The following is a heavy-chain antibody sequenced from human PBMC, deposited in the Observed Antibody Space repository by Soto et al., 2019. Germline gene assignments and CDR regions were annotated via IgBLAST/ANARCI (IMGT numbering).Heavy chain of an antibody. CDR3: ARVGIAMAGTGWFDP. Sequence: PGGSLRLSCAASGFTFSDYYMSFIRQAPGKGLEWVSYISSSGSYTNYADSVKGRFTISRDNAKNSLYLQMNSLRAEDTAVYYCARVGIAMAGTGWFDPWGQGTLVTVSS. D-gene: IGHD6-19*01. CDR1: GFTFSDYY. V-gene: IGHV3-11*06. J-gene: IGHJ5*02. CDR2: ISSSGSYT.